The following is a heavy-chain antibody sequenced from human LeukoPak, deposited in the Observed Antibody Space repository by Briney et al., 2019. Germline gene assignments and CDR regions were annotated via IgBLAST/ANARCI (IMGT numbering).Heavy chain of an antibody. CDR2: IYYSGST. CDR3: ARDGSEIAMYYFDY. J-gene: IGHJ4*02. CDR1: GGSISSGDYY. Sequence: PSETLSLTCTVSGGSISSGDYYWSWIRQPPGKGLEWIGYIYYSGSTYYNPSLKSRVTISVDTSKNQFSLKLSSVTAADTAVYYCARDGSEIAMYYFDYWGQGTLVTVSS. D-gene: IGHD2-15*01. V-gene: IGHV4-30-4*01.